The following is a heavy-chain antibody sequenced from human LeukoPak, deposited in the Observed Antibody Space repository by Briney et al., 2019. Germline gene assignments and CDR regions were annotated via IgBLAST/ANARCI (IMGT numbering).Heavy chain of an antibody. V-gene: IGHV4-34*01. D-gene: IGHD4-23*01. CDR1: GGSFSGYY. J-gene: IGHJ6*02. CDR3: ARGRWAMDV. CDR2: INHSGST. Sequence: SETLSLTCAVYGGSFSGYYWSWIRQPSGKGLEWIGEINHSGSTNYNPSLKSRVTISVDTSKNQFSLKLSSVTAADTAVYYCARGRWAMDVWGQGTTVTVSS.